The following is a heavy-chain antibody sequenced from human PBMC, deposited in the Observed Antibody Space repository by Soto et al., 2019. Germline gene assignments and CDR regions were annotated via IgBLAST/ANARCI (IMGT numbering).Heavy chain of an antibody. V-gene: IGHV6-1*01. CDR2: TYYRSKWYN. CDR3: ARGSRSPPMAHLYYYYGMDV. D-gene: IGHD3-10*01. Sequence: SQTLSLTCGISGDSVSSNSAAWNWIRQSPSRGLEWLGRTYYRSKWYNDYAISVKSRITINPDTSKNQFSLKLSSVTAADTAVYYCARGSRSPPMAHLYYYYGMDVWGQGTTVTVSS. CDR1: GDSVSSNSAA. J-gene: IGHJ6*02.